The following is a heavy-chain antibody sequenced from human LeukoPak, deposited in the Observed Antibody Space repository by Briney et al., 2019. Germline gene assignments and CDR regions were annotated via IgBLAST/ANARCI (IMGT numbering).Heavy chain of an antibody. CDR3: AKATAHSGYEVAFDI. Sequence: PGGSLRLSCAASGFSFSTYGMSWVRQAPGKGLEWVSAISGSGGSTYYADSVKGRFTISRDNSRNTLYLQMNSLRAEDTAVYYCAKATAHSGYEVAFDIWGQGTMVTVSS. CDR2: ISGSGGST. J-gene: IGHJ3*02. CDR1: GFSFSTYG. V-gene: IGHV3-23*01. D-gene: IGHD5-12*01.